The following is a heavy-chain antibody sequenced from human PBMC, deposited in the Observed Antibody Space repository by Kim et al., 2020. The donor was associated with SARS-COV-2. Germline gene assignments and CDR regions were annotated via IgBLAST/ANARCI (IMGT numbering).Heavy chain of an antibody. J-gene: IGHJ4*02. CDR2: IIPIFGTA. V-gene: IGHV1-69*13. CDR1: GGTFSSYA. D-gene: IGHD6-6*01. CDR3: ARGGQLARYYFDY. Sequence: SVKVSCKASGGTFSSYAISWVRQAPGQGLEWMGGIIPIFGTANYAQKFQGRVTITADESTSTAYMELSSLRSEDTAVYYCARGGQLARYYFDYWGQGTLVTVSS.